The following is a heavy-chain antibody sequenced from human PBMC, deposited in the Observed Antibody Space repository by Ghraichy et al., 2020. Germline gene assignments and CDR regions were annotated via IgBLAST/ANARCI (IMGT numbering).Heavy chain of an antibody. CDR2: IDSTGST. CDR3: ARGCNSFDY. J-gene: IGHJ4*02. CDR1: GASISGFY. V-gene: IGHV4-59*12. Sequence: SETLSLSCTVSGASISGFYWSWIRQSPGKGLEWIGNIDSTGSTNYNPSLKSRLTISVDTSKSQFALDLISVTAADTAVYYCARGCNSFDYWGQGALVSVSS.